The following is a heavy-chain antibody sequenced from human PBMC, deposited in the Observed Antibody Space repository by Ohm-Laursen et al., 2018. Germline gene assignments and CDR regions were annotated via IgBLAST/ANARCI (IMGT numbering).Heavy chain of an antibody. D-gene: IGHD5-24*01. J-gene: IGHJ5*02. CDR2: IYYSGST. V-gene: IGHV4-39*01. CDR1: GGSISSSSYY. Sequence: SDTLSLTCTVSGGSISSSSYYWGWIRQPPGKGLEWIGSIYYSGSTYYNPSLKSRVTISVDTSKNQFSLKLSSVTAADTAVYYCARLGSLATMKNWFDPWGQGTLVTVSS. CDR3: ARLGSLATMKNWFDP.